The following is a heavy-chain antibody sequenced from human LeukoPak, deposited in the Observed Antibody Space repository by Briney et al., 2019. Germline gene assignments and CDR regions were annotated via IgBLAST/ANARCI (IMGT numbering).Heavy chain of an antibody. V-gene: IGHV4-59*08. D-gene: IGHD1-26*01. CDR3: ASRSGSYWDYFDY. CDR1: GGSISSYY. Sequence: SETLSLTCTVSGGSISSYYWSWIRQPPGKGLEWIGYIYYSGSTNYNPSLKSRVTISVDTSKNQFSLKLSSVTAADTAVYYCASRSGSYWDYFDYWGQGTLVTVSS. J-gene: IGHJ4*02. CDR2: IYYSGST.